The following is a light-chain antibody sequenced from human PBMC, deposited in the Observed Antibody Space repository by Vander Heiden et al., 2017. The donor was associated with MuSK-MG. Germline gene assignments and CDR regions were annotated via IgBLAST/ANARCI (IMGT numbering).Light chain of an antibody. CDR1: QAIRHD. CDR2: DTS. V-gene: IGKV1-6*01. J-gene: IGKJ1*01. Sequence: AIQMTQSPSSLSASVGDRVTITCRASQAIRHDLAWYQQKPGKAPTLLIYDTSSLQSGVPSRFSGSGSGTDFSLTISSLQPEDFATYYCRQDDSSPIAFGQGTKVXIK. CDR3: RQDDSSPIA.